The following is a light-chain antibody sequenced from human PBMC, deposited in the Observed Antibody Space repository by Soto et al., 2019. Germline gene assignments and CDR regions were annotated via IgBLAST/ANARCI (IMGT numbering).Light chain of an antibody. V-gene: IGKV1-39*01. CDR2: TAS. Sequence: DIQMTQSPSSLSASVGDRVTITCRASQTISTYVNWYQQKPGKAPKLLISTASNLQSGVPSRFSGSGSGTDYTLTIDNLQPEDFATYFCQQSYGIPFTFGPGTEVDSK. CDR3: QQSYGIPFT. J-gene: IGKJ3*01. CDR1: QTISTY.